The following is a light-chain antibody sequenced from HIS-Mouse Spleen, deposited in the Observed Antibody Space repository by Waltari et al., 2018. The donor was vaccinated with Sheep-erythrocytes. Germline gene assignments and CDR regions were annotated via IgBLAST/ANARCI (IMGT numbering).Light chain of an antibody. CDR3: YSTDSSGNHYV. CDR1: ALPQKY. J-gene: IGLJ1*01. Sequence: SYELTQPPSVSVSPGQTARITCPGDALPQKYAYWYRQKSGQAPGLIIYEDSKPPSGIPERFSGSSSGTMATLTISGAQVEDEADYYCYSTDSSGNHYVFGTGTKVTVL. V-gene: IGLV3-10*01. CDR2: EDS.